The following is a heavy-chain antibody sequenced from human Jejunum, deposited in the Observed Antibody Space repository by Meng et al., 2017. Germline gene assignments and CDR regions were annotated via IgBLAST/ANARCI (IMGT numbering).Heavy chain of an antibody. CDR2: INTDTGNP. CDR3: AREPQRFDY. Sequence: ASVKVSCKASGYTFTKNGMNWVRQAPGQGLEWIGWINTDTGNPTYAQGFTGRFVFSLDTSVSTAYLQISNLKTEDTAVYYCAREPQRFDYWGQGTLVTVSS. CDR1: GYTFTKNG. J-gene: IGHJ4*02. V-gene: IGHV7-4-1*02.